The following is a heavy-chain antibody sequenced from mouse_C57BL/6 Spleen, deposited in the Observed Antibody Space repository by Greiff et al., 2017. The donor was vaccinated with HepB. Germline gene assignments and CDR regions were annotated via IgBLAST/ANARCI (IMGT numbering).Heavy chain of an antibody. CDR2: IRSKSNNYAT. J-gene: IGHJ4*01. V-gene: IGHV10-1*01. D-gene: IGHD2-13*01. CDR3: EGRDGDERGDYAMDY. CDR1: GFSFNTYA. Sequence: EVQLVESGGGLAQPKGSLKLSCAASGFSFNTYAMNWVRQAPGKGLEWVACIRSKSNNYATYYADSVKDRFTISRDDSESMLYLQMNNLKTEDTAMYYCEGRDGDERGDYAMDYWGQGTSVTVSS.